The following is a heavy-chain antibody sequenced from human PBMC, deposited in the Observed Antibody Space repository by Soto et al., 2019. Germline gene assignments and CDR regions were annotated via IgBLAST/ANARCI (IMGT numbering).Heavy chain of an antibody. CDR1: GYSFTKHD. CDR3: ARMATFGSLNWFDP. D-gene: IGHD3-16*01. Sequence: AAVKVPCKSSGYSFTKHDVIWVRPALGQGLEWMGWMNPGSGDTGYTQKFQGRVTMTRDISIATAYMELSSLRSDDTAIYYCARMATFGSLNWFDPWGQGTLVTVSS. CDR2: MNPGSGDT. V-gene: IGHV1-8*01. J-gene: IGHJ5*02.